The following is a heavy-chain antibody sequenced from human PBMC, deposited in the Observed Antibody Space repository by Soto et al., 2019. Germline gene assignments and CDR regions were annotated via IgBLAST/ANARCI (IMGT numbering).Heavy chain of an antibody. J-gene: IGHJ3*02. CDR3: ARDRHSSSSFFAFDI. V-gene: IGHV3-48*03. D-gene: IGHD6-6*01. CDR2: ISSSGSTI. Sequence: GGSLRLSCAASGFTFSSYEMNWVRQAPGKGLEWVSYISSSGSTIYYADSVKGRFTISRDNAKTSLYLQMNSLRAEDTAVYYCARDRHSSSSFFAFDIWGQGTMVTVSS. CDR1: GFTFSSYE.